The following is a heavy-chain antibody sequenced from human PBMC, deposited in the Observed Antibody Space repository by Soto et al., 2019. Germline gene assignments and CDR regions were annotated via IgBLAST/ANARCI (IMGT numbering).Heavy chain of an antibody. CDR1: GCSVTIDEDY. CDR3: ATESGSTYGYFDY. D-gene: IGHD4-17*01. J-gene: IGHJ4*02. Sequence: SETLARTCTVSGCSVTIDEDYWSWIRQSPGKGLEWIGYISNSGSTGYNPSLKTRLSMSVDRSKNQFTLRLTSVTAADTAVYFCATESGSTYGYFDYWGQGTQVTVSS. V-gene: IGHV4-30-4*01. CDR2: ISNSGST.